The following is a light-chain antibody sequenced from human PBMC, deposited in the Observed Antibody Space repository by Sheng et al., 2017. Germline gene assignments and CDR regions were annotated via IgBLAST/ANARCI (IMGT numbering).Light chain of an antibody. CDR3: HQHTTSPPTWT. V-gene: IGKV3-20*01. CDR1: QSISINS. Sequence: EIVMTQSPATLSVSPGERATLSCRASQSISINSLAWYQQKPGQAPRLLIYGASNRASGTPDRFSAGGSGSGFTLTIARLEPEDFAFYYCHQHTTSPPTWTFGQGTKVELK. J-gene: IGKJ1*01. CDR2: GAS.